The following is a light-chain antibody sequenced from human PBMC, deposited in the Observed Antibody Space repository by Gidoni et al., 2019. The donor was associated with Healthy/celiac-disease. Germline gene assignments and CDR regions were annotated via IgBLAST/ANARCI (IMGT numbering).Light chain of an antibody. Sequence: DIVFTQSPGTLSLSPGERATLSCRASQSVSSSYLAWYQQKPGQAPRLLISGASSRATGIPDRFSGSGSGTDFTLTISRLEPEDFAVYYCQQYGSSPVTFGQGTKLEIK. CDR2: GAS. J-gene: IGKJ2*01. CDR3: QQYGSSPVT. CDR1: QSVSSSY. V-gene: IGKV3-20*01.